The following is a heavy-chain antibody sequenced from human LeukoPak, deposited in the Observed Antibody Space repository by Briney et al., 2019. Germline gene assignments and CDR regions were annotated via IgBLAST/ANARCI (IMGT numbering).Heavy chain of an antibody. J-gene: IGHJ4*02. V-gene: IGHV3-23*01. D-gene: IGHD2/OR15-2a*01. CDR1: GFTFSSYA. CDR3: AKERSFGTWLGDY. Sequence: GGSLRLSCAASGFTFSSYAMTWVRQAPGKGPEWVSAITGSGGGTYYADSVKGRFTISRDNSKNTLFLQMNSLRAEDTAVYYCAKERSFGTWLGDYWGQGTPVTVSS. CDR2: ITGSGGGT.